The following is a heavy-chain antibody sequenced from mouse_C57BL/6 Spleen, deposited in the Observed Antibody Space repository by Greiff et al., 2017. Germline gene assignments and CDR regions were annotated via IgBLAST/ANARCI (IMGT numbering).Heavy chain of an antibody. V-gene: IGHV2-2*01. Sequence: VQLQQSGPGLVQPSQSLSITCTVSGFSLTSYGVHWVRQSPGKGLEWLGVIWSGGSTDYNAAFISRLSIRKNKSKSQVFFKMNSLQADDTAIYDGARNTPGSQAWFAYWGQGTLVTVSA. J-gene: IGHJ3*01. D-gene: IGHD1-1*02. CDR2: IWSGGST. CDR3: ARNTPGSQAWFAY. CDR1: GFSLTSYG.